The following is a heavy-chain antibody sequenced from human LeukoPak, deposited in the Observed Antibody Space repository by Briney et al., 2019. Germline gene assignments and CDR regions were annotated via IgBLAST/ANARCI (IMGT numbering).Heavy chain of an antibody. CDR1: GGSFSGYY. J-gene: IGHJ3*02. V-gene: IGHV4-34*01. D-gene: IGHD5-12*01. CDR3: ARNYIVADAFDI. CDR2: INHSGST. Sequence: PSETLSLTCAVYGGSFSGYYWSWIRQPPGKGLEWIGEINHSGSTNYNPSLKSRVTISVDTSKSQFSLKLSAVTAADTAVYYCARNYIVADAFDIWGQGTMVTVSS.